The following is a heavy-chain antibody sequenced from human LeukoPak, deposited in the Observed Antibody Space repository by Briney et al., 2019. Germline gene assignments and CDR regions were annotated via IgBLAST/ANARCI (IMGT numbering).Heavy chain of an antibody. CDR2: IIPIFGTA. J-gene: IGHJ4*02. Sequence: SVKVSCKASGGTFSSHAISWVRQAPGQGLEWMGRIIPIFGTANYAQKFQGRVTITTDESTSTAYMELSSLRSEDTAVYYCARENDGYSYGYTFDYWGQGTLVTVSS. CDR1: GGTFSSHA. V-gene: IGHV1-69*05. CDR3: ARENDGYSYGYTFDY. D-gene: IGHD5-18*01.